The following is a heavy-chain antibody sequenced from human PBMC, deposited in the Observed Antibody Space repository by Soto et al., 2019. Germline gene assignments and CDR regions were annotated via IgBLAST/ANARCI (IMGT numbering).Heavy chain of an antibody. CDR3: EKDGEPPVAARFLDS. CDR1: GFNFSHYA. J-gene: IGHJ4*02. D-gene: IGHD6-19*01. V-gene: IGHV3-30*18. CDR2: ISLEGSNK. Sequence: GGSLRLSCEASGFNFSHYAMHWVRQAPGKGLEWLAIISLEGSNKYSAKPVKDRFTISRDNSKSTLYLQMNSLRPEDTAVYYCEKDGEPPVAARFLDSWGQGTPVTVYS.